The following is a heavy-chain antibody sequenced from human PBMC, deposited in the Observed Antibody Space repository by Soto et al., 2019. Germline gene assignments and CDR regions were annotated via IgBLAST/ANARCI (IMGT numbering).Heavy chain of an antibody. Sequence: SETLSLTCTVSGGSISSGGYYLSWIRQHPGKGLEWIGYIYYSGSTYYNPSLKSRVTISVDTSKNQFSLKLSSVTAADTAVYYCARVGSRGGPGIDYWGQGTLVTVSS. CDR3: ARVGSRGGPGIDY. D-gene: IGHD3-16*01. V-gene: IGHV4-31*03. J-gene: IGHJ4*02. CDR2: IYYSGST. CDR1: GGSISSGGYY.